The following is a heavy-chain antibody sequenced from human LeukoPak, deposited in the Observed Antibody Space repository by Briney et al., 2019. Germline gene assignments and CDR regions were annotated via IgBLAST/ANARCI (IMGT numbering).Heavy chain of an antibody. Sequence: GGALRLSCAASGFTFTSYAMSWVRQAPGKGLEGVSAITGSGGTTYSADFVKGRFTISRDNSKNTLYLQMNSLRAEDTAVYYCAKYGLEDLYYFDYWGQGTLVTVSS. CDR1: GFTFTSYA. D-gene: IGHD3-10*01. CDR3: AKYGLEDLYYFDY. CDR2: ITGSGGTT. J-gene: IGHJ4*02. V-gene: IGHV3-23*01.